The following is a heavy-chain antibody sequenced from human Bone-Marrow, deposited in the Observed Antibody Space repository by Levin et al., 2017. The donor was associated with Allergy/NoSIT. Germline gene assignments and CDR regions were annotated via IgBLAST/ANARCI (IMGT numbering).Heavy chain of an antibody. V-gene: IGHV3-72*01. CDR3: TRVEMATRISH. D-gene: IGHD5-24*01. Sequence: LSLTCAASGFTFSDHYMDWVRQAPGKGLEWVGRTRNKANSYSTEYAASVKGRFTISRDDSKNSLYLQMNSLKTEDTAVYYCTRVEMATRISHWGQGTLVTVSS. CDR1: GFTFSDHY. J-gene: IGHJ4*02. CDR2: TRNKANSYST.